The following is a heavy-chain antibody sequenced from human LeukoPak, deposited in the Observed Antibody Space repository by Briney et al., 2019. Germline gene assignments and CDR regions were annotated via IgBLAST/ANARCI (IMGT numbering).Heavy chain of an antibody. CDR1: GFTFDDYA. D-gene: IGHD3-22*01. CDR3: ARDLSRDFDSGRFDY. CDR2: ISWNSGSI. Sequence: PGRSLRLSCAASGFTFDDYAMHWVRQAPGKGLEWVSGISWNSGSIGYADSVKGRFTISRDNAKNSLYLQTNSLRTEDTAFYYCARDLSRDFDSGRFDYWGQGTLVTVSS. J-gene: IGHJ4*02. V-gene: IGHV3-9*01.